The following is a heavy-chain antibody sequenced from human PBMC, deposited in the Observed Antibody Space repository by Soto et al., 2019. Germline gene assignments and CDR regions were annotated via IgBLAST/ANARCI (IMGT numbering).Heavy chain of an antibody. Sequence: VESGGGVVLPGRSLRLSCAASGFTFNTFGMHWVRQAPGKGLGWVAVISYDGSDIYYSDSVRGRFTISRDNSMNTLYLQMNSLRTEDTAVYYCAKSPNFYCSSYHCYKYYFDYWGQGTLVTVSS. CDR2: ISYDGSDI. CDR1: GFTFNTFG. J-gene: IGHJ4*02. CDR3: AKSPNFYCSSYHCYKYYFDY. V-gene: IGHV3-30*18. D-gene: IGHD2-2*01.